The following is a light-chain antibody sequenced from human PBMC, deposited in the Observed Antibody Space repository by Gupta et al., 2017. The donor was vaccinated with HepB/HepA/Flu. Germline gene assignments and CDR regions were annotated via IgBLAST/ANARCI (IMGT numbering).Light chain of an antibody. CDR1: QSLLYSNGYNY. CDR2: LGS. Sequence: DIVMTQSPLSLPVTPGEPASISCRSSQSLLYSNGYNYLDWYLQKPGQSPQLLIYLGSNRASGVPDRFSGSESGTNFTLRISRVEAEDVGVYYCMQALQTPLTFGGGTKVEIK. CDR3: MQALQTPLT. J-gene: IGKJ4*01. V-gene: IGKV2-28*01.